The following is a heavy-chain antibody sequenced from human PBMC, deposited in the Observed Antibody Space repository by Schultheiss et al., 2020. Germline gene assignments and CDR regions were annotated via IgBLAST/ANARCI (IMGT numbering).Heavy chain of an antibody. CDR2: IYHSGST. CDR3: AREDCGGDCYFYYYYGMDV. CDR1: GGSFSGYY. D-gene: IGHD2-21*02. V-gene: IGHV4-34*01. J-gene: IGHJ6*02. Sequence: SETLSLTCAVYGGSFSGYYWSWIRQHPGKGLEWIGYIYHSGSTYYNPSLKSRVTISVDRSKNQFSLKLSSVTAADTAVYYCAREDCGGDCYFYYYYGMDVWGQGTTVTVSS.